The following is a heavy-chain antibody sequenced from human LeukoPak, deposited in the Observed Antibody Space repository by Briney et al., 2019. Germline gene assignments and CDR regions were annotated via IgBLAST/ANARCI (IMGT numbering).Heavy chain of an antibody. CDR1: GESLSKYY. CDR2: INHRGST. D-gene: IGHD1-26*01. Sequence: KSSETLPLTCAVYGESLSKYYWTWIRQSPGKGLEWIGEINHRGSTNQNPSLKSRVTLSVDTSKRQFSLKLTSVTAADAAVHYCASSVGSTDYWGQGTLVTVSS. J-gene: IGHJ4*02. CDR3: ASSVGSTDY. V-gene: IGHV4-34*01.